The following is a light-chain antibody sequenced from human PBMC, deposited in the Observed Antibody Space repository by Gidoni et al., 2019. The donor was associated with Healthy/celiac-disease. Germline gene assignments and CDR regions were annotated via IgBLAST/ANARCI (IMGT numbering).Light chain of an antibody. CDR2: DDN. CDR3: QVWHSSSDPVL. CDR1: NIETKG. J-gene: IGLJ2*01. Sequence: SSVLTHPPSVSVAPGETARITCGVNNIETKGVHWYQKKTGQAPVLVVYDDNDRPSGSPERFSGANSGNTATLTISRVEAGDEADYYCQVWHSSSDPVLFGGGTKLTVL. V-gene: IGLV3-21*02.